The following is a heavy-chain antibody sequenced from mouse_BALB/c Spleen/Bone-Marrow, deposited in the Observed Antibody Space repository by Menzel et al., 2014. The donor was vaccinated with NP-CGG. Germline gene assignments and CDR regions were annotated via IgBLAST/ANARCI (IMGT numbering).Heavy chain of an antibody. J-gene: IGHJ4*01. CDR1: GISITTGNYR. CDR2: IYYSGTI. V-gene: IGHV3-5*02. Sequence: EVQLQQSGPGLVKPSQTVSLTCTVTGISITTGNYRWSWIRQFPGNKLEWIGYIYYSGTITYNPSLTSRTTITRDTSXNHLFLEMNSLTAEDTATYYCARDGGLRGYAMDYWGQGTSVTVSS. D-gene: IGHD2-4*01. CDR3: ARDGGLRGYAMDY.